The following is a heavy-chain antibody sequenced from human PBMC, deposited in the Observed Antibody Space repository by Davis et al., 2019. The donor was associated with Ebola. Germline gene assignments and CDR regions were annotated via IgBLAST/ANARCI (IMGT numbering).Heavy chain of an antibody. Sequence: AASVKVSCKASGGTFSSYAISWMRQAPGQGLEWVGGIIPIFGTANYAQKFQGRVTITADESTSTAYMELSSLRSEDTAVYYCARVPGYSNGWYLFDYWGQGTLVTVPS. CDR1: GGTFSSYA. D-gene: IGHD6-19*01. J-gene: IGHJ4*02. CDR2: IIPIFGTA. V-gene: IGHV1-69*13. CDR3: ARVPGYSNGWYLFDY.